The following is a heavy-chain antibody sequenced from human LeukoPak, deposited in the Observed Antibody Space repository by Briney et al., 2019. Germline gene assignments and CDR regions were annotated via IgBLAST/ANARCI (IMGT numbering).Heavy chain of an antibody. CDR1: GFTFNDYY. CDR3: ARRGNYFYSFDN. CDR2: ISGSVTTI. D-gene: IGHD1-7*01. V-gene: IGHV3-11*01. J-gene: IGHJ4*02. Sequence: PGGSLRLSCAASGFTFNDYYMIWIRQAPGKGLEWLSSISGSVTTINYADSVKGRFTISRDNARNSLFLHMNSLRADDTAVYYCARRGNYFYSFDNWGQGTLVTVSS.